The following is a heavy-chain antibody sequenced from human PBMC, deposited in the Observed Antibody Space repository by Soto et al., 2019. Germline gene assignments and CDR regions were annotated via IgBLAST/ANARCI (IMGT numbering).Heavy chain of an antibody. Sequence: QITLKESGPTLVKPTQTLTLTCTFSGFSLSTSGVGVGWIRQPPGKALEWLALIYWDDDKRYSSSLNSRLTITKDTSKNQVVLTMTNMVPVDTATYYCAHSRPPRLLDYWGQGTLVTVSS. D-gene: IGHD6-6*01. CDR1: GFSLSTSGVG. CDR2: IYWDDDK. CDR3: AHSRPPRLLDY. J-gene: IGHJ4*02. V-gene: IGHV2-5*02.